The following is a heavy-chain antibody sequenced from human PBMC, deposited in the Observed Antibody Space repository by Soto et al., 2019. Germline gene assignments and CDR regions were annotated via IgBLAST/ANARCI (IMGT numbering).Heavy chain of an antibody. V-gene: IGHV5-51*01. CDR2: IYPGDSDT. Sequence: GESLKISCTGVGYSFTSYWIGWVRQMPGKGLEWMGIIYPGDSDTRYSPSFQGQVTISVDKSTTTAYLQWNSLKASDTAMYYCARGYCTSTICDPWFDPWGQGTLVTVSS. J-gene: IGHJ5*02. CDR1: GYSFTSYW. D-gene: IGHD2-2*01. CDR3: ARGYCTSTICDPWFDP.